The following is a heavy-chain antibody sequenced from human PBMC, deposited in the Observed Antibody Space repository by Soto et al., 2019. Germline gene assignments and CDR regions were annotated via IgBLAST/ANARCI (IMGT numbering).Heavy chain of an antibody. CDR2: ISYDGSLK. V-gene: IGHV3-30*18. CDR3: AKDFKVSGSYYGSLNYYYGMDV. J-gene: IGHJ6*02. Sequence: QVHLVESGGGVAQPGRSLRLSSAASGFTFSSYGMHWVRQAPGKGLEWVASISYDGSLKYYADSVKGRFTISRDNSKSALYLQMNSLRPEDTAVYYCAKDFKVSGSYYGSLNYYYGMDVWGQGTTVIVSS. CDR1: GFTFSSYG. D-gene: IGHD3-10*01.